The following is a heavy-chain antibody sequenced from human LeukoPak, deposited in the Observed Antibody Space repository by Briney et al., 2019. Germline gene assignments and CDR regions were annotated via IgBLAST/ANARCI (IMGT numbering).Heavy chain of an antibody. J-gene: IGHJ5*02. V-gene: IGHV4-31*03. D-gene: IGHD1-1*01. CDR1: GGSISSSSYY. Sequence: PSETLSLTCTVSGGSISSSSYYWGWIRQHPGKGLEWPGYIFYSGSTFYNPSLKSRVTISIDTSKNQFSLKLSSVTAADTAVYYCARVHDGGGVWFDPWGQGTLVTVSS. CDR3: ARVHDGGGVWFDP. CDR2: IFYSGST.